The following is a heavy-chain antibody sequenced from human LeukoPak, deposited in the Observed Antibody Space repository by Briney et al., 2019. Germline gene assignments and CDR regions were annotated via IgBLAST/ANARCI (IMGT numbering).Heavy chain of an antibody. D-gene: IGHD6-19*01. J-gene: IGHJ4*02. CDR3: AGPPGAGTIYGFDY. CDR2: INYSGST. Sequence: SETLSLTCTVSGGSISNYYWSWIRQAPGKGLEWIGYINYSGSTDYNPSLKSRVTMSVDTSNKQFSLKLSSVTAADTAVYYCAGPPGAGTIYGFDYWGQGILVTVSS. V-gene: IGHV4-59*08. CDR1: GGSISNYY.